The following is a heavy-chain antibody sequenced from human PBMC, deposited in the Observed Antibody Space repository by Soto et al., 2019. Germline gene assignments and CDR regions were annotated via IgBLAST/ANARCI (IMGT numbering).Heavy chain of an antibody. J-gene: IGHJ3*02. CDR1: GYTFTGYY. CDR3: AREYYDSSGYYHSNDAFAI. D-gene: IGHD3-22*01. CDR2: INPNSGGT. V-gene: IGHV1-2*04. Sequence: ASVKVSCKASGYTFTGYYMHWVRQAPGQGLEWMGWINPNSGGTNYAQKFQGWVTMTRDTSISTAYMELSRLRSDDTAVYYCAREYYDSSGYYHSNDAFAIWGQGTMVPVSS.